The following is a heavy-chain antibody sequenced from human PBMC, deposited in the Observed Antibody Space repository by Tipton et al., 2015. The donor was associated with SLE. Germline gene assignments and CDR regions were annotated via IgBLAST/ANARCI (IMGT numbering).Heavy chain of an antibody. V-gene: IGHV4-61*10. Sequence: TLSLTCSVSGVSISRGSYFWTWIRQPAGKGLEWIGYISNSETTSYNPSLKSRVTISLDTSKNQFSLKLRSVTAADTAVYYCAGAWQGYCSGGTCYVLDYWGQGTLVTVSS. CDR1: GVSISRGSYF. D-gene: IGHD2-15*01. CDR3: AGAWQGYCSGGTCYVLDY. CDR2: ISNSETT. J-gene: IGHJ4*02.